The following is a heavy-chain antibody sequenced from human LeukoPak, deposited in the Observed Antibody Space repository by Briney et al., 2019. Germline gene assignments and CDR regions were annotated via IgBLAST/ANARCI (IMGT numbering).Heavy chain of an antibody. J-gene: IGHJ3*01. CDR2: INYSGTT. Sequence: SETLSLTCSVSGASMTSHFYTWIRQPPGKGLEWIAYINYSGTTNYNPSLSSRVTISVDTSKNQFSLRLTSVTAADTAVYYCARLSAAVHLGAFDLWGQGTMVTVSS. CDR1: GASMTSHF. V-gene: IGHV4-59*08. D-gene: IGHD3-3*01. CDR3: ARLSAAVHLGAFDL.